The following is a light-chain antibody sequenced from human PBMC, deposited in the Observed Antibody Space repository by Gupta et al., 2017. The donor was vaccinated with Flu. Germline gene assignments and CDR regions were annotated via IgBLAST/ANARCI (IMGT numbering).Light chain of an antibody. CDR2: EVS. CDR3: CSDSSSYTFV. V-gene: IGLV2-18*02. J-gene: IGLJ1*01. CDR1: SSDVGTYSH. Sequence: VTISCTRTSSDVGTYSHVACYQLSPFTAPKLVLCEVSKQPSWVPDRFSESKSGNSASLTISGLQGEDEADYYCCSDSSSYTFVFGSGTKVTVL.